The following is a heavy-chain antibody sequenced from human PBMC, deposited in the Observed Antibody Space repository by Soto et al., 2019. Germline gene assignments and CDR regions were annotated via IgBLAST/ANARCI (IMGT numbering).Heavy chain of an antibody. J-gene: IGHJ1*01. CDR2: IWYDGSNK. CDR3: EGESQYCSGGICTVAF. CDR1: GFPFSSYG. D-gene: IGHD2-15*01. V-gene: IGHV3-33*01. Sequence: QVQLVESGGGVVQPGRSLRLSCAASGFPFSSYGMHWVRQSPGKGLEWVAVIWYDGSNKYYADSVKGRFTISRDNSKNSLDLQMDSLRAEDTAVYYSEGESQYCSGGICTVAFWGEGTLVTVSS.